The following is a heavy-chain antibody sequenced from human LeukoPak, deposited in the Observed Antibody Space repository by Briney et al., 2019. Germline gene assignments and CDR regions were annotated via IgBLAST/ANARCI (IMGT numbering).Heavy chain of an antibody. J-gene: IGHJ4*02. V-gene: IGHV4-34*01. Sequence: SETLSLTCAVSGGAFSNYFWTWIRQPPGKGLEWTAEINDSGSTNSNSSLRSRVAISLDTSKNQFSLRLTSVTAADTAVYYCARGQYCSTTTCYSARRYFDFWGQGTLVTVSS. D-gene: IGHD2-2*01. CDR1: GGAFSNYF. CDR2: INDSGST. CDR3: ARGQYCSTTTCYSARRYFDF.